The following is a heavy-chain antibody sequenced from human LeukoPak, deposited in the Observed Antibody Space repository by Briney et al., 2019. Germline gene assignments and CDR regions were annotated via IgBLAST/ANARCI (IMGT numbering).Heavy chain of an antibody. V-gene: IGHV1-69*01. J-gene: IGHJ6*02. Sequence: SVKVSCKASGGTFSSYAISWVRQAPGQGLEWMGGIIPIFGTANYAQKFQGRVTITADESTSTAYMELSSLRSEDTAVYYCVRGITIFGVVSPGYYYGMDVWGQGTTVTVSS. CDR3: VRGITIFGVVSPGYYYGMDV. CDR1: GGTFSSYA. CDR2: IIPIFGTA. D-gene: IGHD3-3*01.